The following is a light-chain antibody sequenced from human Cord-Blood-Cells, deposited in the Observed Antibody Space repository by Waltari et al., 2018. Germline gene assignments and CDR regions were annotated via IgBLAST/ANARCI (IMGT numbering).Light chain of an antibody. Sequence: QSVLTQPPSVSGAPGQRVTISCTGSRSNIGAGYDVHWYQQPPGTAPKLLIYGNSNRPSGVPDRFSGSKSGTSASLAITGLQAEDEADYYCQSYDSSHNYVFGTGTKVTVL. V-gene: IGLV1-40*01. CDR2: GNS. CDR3: QSYDSSHNYV. J-gene: IGLJ1*01. CDR1: RSNIGAGYD.